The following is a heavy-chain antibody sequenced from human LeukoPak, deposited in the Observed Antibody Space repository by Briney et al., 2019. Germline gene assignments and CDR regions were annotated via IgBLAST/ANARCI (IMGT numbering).Heavy chain of an antibody. CDR2: INPNSGGT. V-gene: IGHV1-2*02. Sequence: ASVKVSCKASGYTFTGYYMHWVRQAPGQGLEWMGWINPNSGGTNYAQKFQGRVTMTRDTSISTAYMELSRLRSDDTAGYYCARLTYDFWSGYYGSFDYWGQGTLVTVSS. CDR3: ARLTYDFWSGYYGSFDY. D-gene: IGHD3-3*01. J-gene: IGHJ4*02. CDR1: GYTFTGYY.